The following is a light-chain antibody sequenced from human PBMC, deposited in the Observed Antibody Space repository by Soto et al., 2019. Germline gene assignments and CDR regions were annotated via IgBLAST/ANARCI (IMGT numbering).Light chain of an antibody. CDR3: CSFAGTTTYVL. V-gene: IGLV2-23*02. J-gene: IGLJ2*01. CDR1: SSDVGSYNL. Sequence: QSVLTQPASVSGSSGQSITISCTGTSSDVGSYNLVSWFQQHPGKAPRLMIYEVNKRPSGVSNRFSGSKSGYTASLTISGLQAEDEAEDYCCSFAGTTTYVLFGGGTKLIVL. CDR2: EVN.